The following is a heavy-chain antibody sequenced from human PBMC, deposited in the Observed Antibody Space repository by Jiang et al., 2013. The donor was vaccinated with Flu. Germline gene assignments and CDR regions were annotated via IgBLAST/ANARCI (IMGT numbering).Heavy chain of an antibody. CDR1: GGSFSGYY. CDR3: AGGFSGSIESFDY. CDR2: INHSGST. V-gene: IGHV4-34*01. D-gene: IGHD5-12*01. Sequence: LLKPSETLSLTCAVYGGSFSGYYWSWIRQPPGKGLEWIGEINHSGSTNYNPSLKSRVTISVDTSKNQFSLKLSSVTAADTAVYYCAGGFSGSIESFDYWGQGTLVTVSS. J-gene: IGHJ4*02.